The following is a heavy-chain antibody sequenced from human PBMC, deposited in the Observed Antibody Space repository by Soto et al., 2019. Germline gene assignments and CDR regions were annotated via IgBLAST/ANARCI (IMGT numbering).Heavy chain of an antibody. CDR3: ARDTDYGDKTRQDQNWFEP. D-gene: IGHD4-17*01. Sequence: GASVKVSCKASGYTFTSYAMHWVRQAPGQRLEWMGWINAGNGNTKYSQKFQGRVTITRDTSASTAYMELSSLRSEDTAVYYCARDTDYGDKTRQDQNWFEPWGQGTLVTVSS. CDR2: INAGNGNT. V-gene: IGHV1-3*01. J-gene: IGHJ5*02. CDR1: GYTFTSYA.